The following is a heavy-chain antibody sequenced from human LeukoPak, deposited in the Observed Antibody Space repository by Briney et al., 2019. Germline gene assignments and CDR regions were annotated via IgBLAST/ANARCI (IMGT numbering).Heavy chain of an antibody. D-gene: IGHD3-22*01. Sequence: ASVKVSCKASGYTFTSYGISWVRQAPGQGLEWMGWISAYNGNTNYAQKLQGRVTMTTDTSTSTAYMELRSLRSDDTAVYYCARLLSVEDDSSGSLDYWGQGTLVTVSS. CDR2: ISAYNGNT. J-gene: IGHJ4*02. V-gene: IGHV1-18*01. CDR3: ARLLSVEDDSSGSLDY. CDR1: GYTFTSYG.